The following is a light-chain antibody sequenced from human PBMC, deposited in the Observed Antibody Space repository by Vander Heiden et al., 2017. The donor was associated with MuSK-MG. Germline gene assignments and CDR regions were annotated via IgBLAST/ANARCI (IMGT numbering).Light chain of an antibody. CDR1: KAIRND. J-gene: IGKJ2*01. Sequence: SASVGDRVTITCRASKAIRNDLAWYQQKPGKAPKRFIYAASSLQGGVPSRFSGSGFGTEFTLTISSLQSEDFASYYCQQHNTYPYTFGQGTKLEIK. CDR2: AAS. V-gene: IGKV1-17*01. CDR3: QQHNTYPYT.